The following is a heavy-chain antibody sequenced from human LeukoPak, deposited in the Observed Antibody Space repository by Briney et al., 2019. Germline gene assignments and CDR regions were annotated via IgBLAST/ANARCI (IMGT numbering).Heavy chain of an antibody. V-gene: IGHV3-73*01. Sequence: GGSLRLSCAASGFTFSDSTIHWVRQASGKGLEWVGRIRTKPNTYATAYAASVKGRFTISRDDSKNTAYLQMNSLKTDDTAIYYCTRHTERNSDWGQGTLVTVSS. CDR2: IRTKPNTYAT. J-gene: IGHJ4*02. CDR1: GFTFSDST. CDR3: TRHTERNSD. D-gene: IGHD2/OR15-2a*01.